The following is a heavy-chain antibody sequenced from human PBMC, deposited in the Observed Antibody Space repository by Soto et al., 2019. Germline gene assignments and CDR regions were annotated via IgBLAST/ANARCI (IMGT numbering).Heavy chain of an antibody. J-gene: IGHJ6*02. V-gene: IGHV3-15*07. CDR1: GFTFSNAW. CDR2: IKSKTDGGTT. D-gene: IGHD2-15*01. CDR3: TTDLGYCSGGSCYYYYGMDV. Sequence: GSLRLSCAASGFTFSNAWMNWVRQAPGKGLEWVGRIKSKTDGGTTDYAAPVKGRFTISRDDSKNTLYLQMNSLKTEDTAVYYCTTDLGYCSGGSCYYYYGMDVWGQGTTVTVSS.